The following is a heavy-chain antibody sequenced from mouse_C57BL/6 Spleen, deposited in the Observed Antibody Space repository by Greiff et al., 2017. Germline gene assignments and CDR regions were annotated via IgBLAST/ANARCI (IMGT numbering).Heavy chain of an antibody. Sequence: EVKLQESGPELVKPGASVKISCKASGYTFTDYYMNWVKQSHGKSLEWIGDINPNNGGTSYNQKFKGKATLTVDKSSSTAYMELRSLTSEDSAVYYCARRSFDYWYFDVWGTGTTVTVSS. D-gene: IGHD1-1*01. CDR3: ARRSFDYWYFDV. V-gene: IGHV1-26*01. CDR2: INPNNGGT. CDR1: GYTFTDYY. J-gene: IGHJ1*03.